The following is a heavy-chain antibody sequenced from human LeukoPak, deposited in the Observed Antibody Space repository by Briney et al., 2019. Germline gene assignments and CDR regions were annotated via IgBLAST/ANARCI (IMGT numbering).Heavy chain of an antibody. V-gene: IGHV1-2*02. CDR1: GYTFTGYY. CDR3: ASAAVAGIIVFDY. J-gene: IGHJ4*02. Sequence: ASMKVSCKASGYTFTGYYMHWVRQAPGQGLEWMGWINPNSGGTNYAQKFQGRVTMTRDTSISTAYMELSRLRSDDTAVYYCASAAVAGIIVFDYWGQGTLVTVSS. CDR2: INPNSGGT. D-gene: IGHD6-19*01.